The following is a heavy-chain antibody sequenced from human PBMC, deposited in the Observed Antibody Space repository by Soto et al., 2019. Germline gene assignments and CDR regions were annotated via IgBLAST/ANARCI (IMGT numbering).Heavy chain of an antibody. J-gene: IGHJ4*02. CDR3: AREGSAWYKEFDL. CDR2: IKPKTGGT. CDR1: GHTFTDYH. Sequence: ASVKVSCKASGHTFTDYHMPWVRQAPGQGFEWMGWIKPKTGGTSSARKFQGRVTMTGDTYISKVYMEVRRLTTDDTAVYYCAREGSAWYKEFDLWGQGTPVTVSS. V-gene: IGHV1-2*02. D-gene: IGHD6-19*01.